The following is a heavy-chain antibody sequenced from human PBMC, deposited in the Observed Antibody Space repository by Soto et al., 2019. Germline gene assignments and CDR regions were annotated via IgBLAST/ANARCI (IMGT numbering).Heavy chain of an antibody. CDR1: GYSFASYW. J-gene: IGHJ4*02. CDR2: VYPSDSDT. CDR3: ARGPTTDYFDY. Sequence: PGESLKISCQGSGYSFASYWIGWVRQMPGKGLEWMGIVYPSDSDTRYSPPFQGQVTISADKSTSTAYLQWSSLQASDTAMYYCARGPTTDYFDYWGQGTLVPVSA. V-gene: IGHV5-51*01. D-gene: IGHD1-26*01.